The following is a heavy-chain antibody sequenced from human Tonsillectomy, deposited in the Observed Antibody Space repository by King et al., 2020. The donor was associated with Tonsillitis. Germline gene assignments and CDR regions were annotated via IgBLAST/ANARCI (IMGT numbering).Heavy chain of an antibody. Sequence: QLQESGPGLVKPSETLSLTCTVSGGSISSYYWSWIRQPPGKGLEWIGYIYYSGSTNYNPSLKSRVTISVDTSKNQFSLKLSSVTAAHTAVYYCARVVNWFDPWGQGTLVTVSS. CDR1: GGSISSYY. D-gene: IGHD1-26*01. V-gene: IGHV4-59*01. J-gene: IGHJ5*02. CDR2: IYYSGST. CDR3: ARVVNWFDP.